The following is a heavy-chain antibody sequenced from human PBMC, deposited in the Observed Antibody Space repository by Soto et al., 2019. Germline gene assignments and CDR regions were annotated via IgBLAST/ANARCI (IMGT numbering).Heavy chain of an antibody. CDR3: AREAGSSSWYYFDY. D-gene: IGHD6-13*01. CDR1: GYTFTSYA. J-gene: IGHJ4*02. V-gene: IGHV1-69*06. CDR2: IIPIFGTA. Sequence: SVKVSCKASGYTFTSYAMHWVRQAPGQGLEWMGGIIPIFGTANYAQKFQGRVTITADKSTSTAYMELSSLRSEDTAVYYCAREAGSSSWYYFDYWGQGTLVTVSS.